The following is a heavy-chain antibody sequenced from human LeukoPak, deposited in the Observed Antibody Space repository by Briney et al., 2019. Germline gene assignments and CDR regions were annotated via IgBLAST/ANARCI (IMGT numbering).Heavy chain of an antibody. CDR1: AYSISSGYY. J-gene: IGHJ4*02. D-gene: IGHD3-10*01. CDR2: IYHSGST. Sequence: SETLSLTCTVSAYSISSGYYWGWIRQPPGKGLEWIGSIYHSGSTYYNPSLKSRVTVSVDTSKNQFSLKLSSVTAADTAVYYCARDPLGESDYWGQGTLVTVSS. V-gene: IGHV4-38-2*02. CDR3: ARDPLGESDY.